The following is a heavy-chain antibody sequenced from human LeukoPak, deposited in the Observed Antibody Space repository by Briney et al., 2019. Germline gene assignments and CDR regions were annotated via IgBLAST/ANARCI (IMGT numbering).Heavy chain of an antibody. V-gene: IGHV3-48*03. J-gene: IGHJ4*02. CDR1: GFTFSSYE. CDR3: ARDRVAAAGAFRVLFDY. Sequence: PGGSLRLSCAASGFTFSSYEMNWFRQAPEKGLEWVSYISSSGSTIYYADSVKGRFTISRDNAKNSLYLQMNSLRAEDTAVYYCARDRVAAAGAFRVLFDYWGQGTLVTVSS. CDR2: ISSSGSTI. D-gene: IGHD6-13*01.